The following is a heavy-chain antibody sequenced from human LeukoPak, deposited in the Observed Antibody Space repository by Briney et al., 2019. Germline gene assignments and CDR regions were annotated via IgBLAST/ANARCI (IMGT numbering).Heavy chain of an antibody. V-gene: IGHV3-21*01. Sequence: PGGSLRLSCAASGFTFSSYSMNWVRQAPGKGLEWVSSISSSSSYIYYADSVKGRFTISRDNAKNSLYLQMNSLRAEDTAVYYCASALFSGSFDDYWGQGTLVTVSS. D-gene: IGHD1-26*01. CDR2: ISSSSSYI. J-gene: IGHJ4*02. CDR1: GFTFSSYS. CDR3: ASALFSGSFDDY.